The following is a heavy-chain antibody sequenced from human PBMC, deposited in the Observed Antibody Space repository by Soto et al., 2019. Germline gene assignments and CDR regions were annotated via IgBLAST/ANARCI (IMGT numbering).Heavy chain of an antibody. J-gene: IGHJ3*02. CDR2: ISYDGSNK. CDR3: AIVLEWLSIQEIYAFDI. V-gene: IGHV3-30*03. Sequence: LTCASSRFIFRGYRLNWISKTTGKGLEWVAVISYDGSNKYYADSVKGRFTISRDNSRNTLYLQMNSLRAEDTAVYYCAIVLEWLSIQEIYAFDICGQGTMVTVSS. D-gene: IGHD3-3*01. CDR1: RFIFRGYR.